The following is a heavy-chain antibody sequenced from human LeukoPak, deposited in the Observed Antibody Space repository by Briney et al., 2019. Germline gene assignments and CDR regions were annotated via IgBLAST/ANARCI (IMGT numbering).Heavy chain of an antibody. J-gene: IGHJ4*02. CDR2: ISGSGGSA. D-gene: IGHD6-13*01. CDR3: AKSYDSSSWSYFGY. V-gene: IGHV3-23*01. CDR1: GFTVGSNY. Sequence: GGSLRLSCAASGFTVGSNYMSWVRQAPGKGLEWVSGISGSGGSAYYADSVKGRFTISRDNSKNTLYLQMNSLRAEDTAVYYCAKSYDSSSWSYFGYWGQGTLVTVSS.